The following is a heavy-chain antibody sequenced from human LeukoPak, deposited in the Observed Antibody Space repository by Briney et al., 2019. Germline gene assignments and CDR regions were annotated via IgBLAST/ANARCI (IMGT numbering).Heavy chain of an antibody. Sequence: GASVKVSCKASGYTFTSYGISWVRQAPGQGLEWMGWISAYNGNTNYAQKLQGRVTMTTDTSTSTAYMELRSLRSDDTAVYYCAGDREEFNCGGDCYSSGWFDPWGQGTLVTVSS. V-gene: IGHV1-18*01. CDR2: ISAYNGNT. CDR1: GYTFTSYG. D-gene: IGHD2-21*01. J-gene: IGHJ5*02. CDR3: AGDREEFNCGGDCYSSGWFDP.